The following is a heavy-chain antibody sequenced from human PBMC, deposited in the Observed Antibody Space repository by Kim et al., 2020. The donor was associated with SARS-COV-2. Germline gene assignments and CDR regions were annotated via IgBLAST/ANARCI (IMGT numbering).Heavy chain of an antibody. D-gene: IGHD2-21*02. CDR1: GITFRNYA. CDR3: AKDTMAVTAGIGYYFGMDG. Sequence: GGSLRLSCAASGITFRNYAMTWVRQAPGKGLEWVSSITGTGGGTYYADSVKGRFTISRDNSNKTLFLQMNSLRPDDTAVYYCAKDTMAVTAGIGYYFGMDGWGQGTTVTVSS. J-gene: IGHJ6*02. V-gene: IGHV3-23*01. CDR2: ITGTGGGT.